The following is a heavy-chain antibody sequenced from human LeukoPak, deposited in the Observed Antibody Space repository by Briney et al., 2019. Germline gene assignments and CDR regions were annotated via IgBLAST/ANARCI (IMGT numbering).Heavy chain of an antibody. D-gene: IGHD3-3*01. J-gene: IGHJ3*02. CDR1: GFTFSSYA. CDR2: ISGSGGST. CDR3: AKVEWLEDDAFDI. V-gene: IGHV3-23*01. Sequence: TGGSLRLSCAASGFTFSSYAMSWVRQAPGKGLEWVSAISGSGGSTYYADSVKGRFTISRDNSKNTLYLQMNSLRAEDTAVYYCAKVEWLEDDAFDIWGQGTMVTVSS.